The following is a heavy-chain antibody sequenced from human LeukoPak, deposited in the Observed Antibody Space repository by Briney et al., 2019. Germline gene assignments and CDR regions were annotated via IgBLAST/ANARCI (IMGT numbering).Heavy chain of an antibody. CDR3: ARDRHKLWFGELLYDGDAFDI. V-gene: IGHV3-11*04. D-gene: IGHD3-10*01. CDR2: ISSSGGTI. J-gene: IGHJ3*02. Sequence: GGSLRLSCAASGFTFSDYYMSWIRQAPGKGLEWVSYISSSGGTISYADSVKGRFTISRDNAKNSLYLQMNSLRAEDTAVYYCARDRHKLWFGELLYDGDAFDIWGQGTMVTVSS. CDR1: GFTFSDYY.